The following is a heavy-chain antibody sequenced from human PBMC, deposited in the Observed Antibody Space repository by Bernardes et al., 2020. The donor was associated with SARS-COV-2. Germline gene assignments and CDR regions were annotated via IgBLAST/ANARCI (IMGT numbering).Heavy chain of an antibody. J-gene: IGHJ5*02. CDR2: IYYSGIT. D-gene: IGHD3-3*01. CDR3: ARHRRITIFGVVTTGGWFDP. CDR1: GGSISSSSYY. Sequence: SETLSLTCTVSGGSISSSSYYWGWIRQPPGKGLEWIGSIYYSGITYYNPSLKSRVTISVDTSKNQFSLKLSSVTAADTAVYYCARHRRITIFGVVTTGGWFDPWGQGTLVTVSS. V-gene: IGHV4-39*01.